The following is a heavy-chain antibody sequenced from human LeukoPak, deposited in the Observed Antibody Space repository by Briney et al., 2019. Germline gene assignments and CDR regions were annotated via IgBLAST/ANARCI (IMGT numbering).Heavy chain of an antibody. D-gene: IGHD6-13*01. CDR2: MNPNSGNT. CDR3: ARLGSSYNWFDP. CDR1: GYTFTSYD. J-gene: IGHJ5*02. Sequence: ASVKVSCKASGYTFTSYDISWVRQATGQGLEWMGWMNPNSGNTGYAQKFQGRVTMTRNTSISTAYMELSSLRSEDTAVYYCARLGSSYNWFDPWGQGTLVTVSS. V-gene: IGHV1-8*01.